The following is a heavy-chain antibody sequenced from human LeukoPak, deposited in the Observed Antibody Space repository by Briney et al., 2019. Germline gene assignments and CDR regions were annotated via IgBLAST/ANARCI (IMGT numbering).Heavy chain of an antibody. CDR3: ARSGGMDG. J-gene: IGHJ6*02. CDR2: ISPSGDNT. D-gene: IGHD3-10*01. V-gene: IGHV3-23*01. Sequence: GGSLRLSCAASGFTFSSYAMTWVRQAPGKGLEWVSAISPSGDNTYHADSMKGRFTISRDNSKNTLYLQMNSLRAEDTALYFCARSGGMDGWGQGTTVTVYS. CDR1: GFTFSSYA.